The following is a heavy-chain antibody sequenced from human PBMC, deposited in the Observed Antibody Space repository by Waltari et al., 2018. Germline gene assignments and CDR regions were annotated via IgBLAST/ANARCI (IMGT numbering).Heavy chain of an antibody. Sequence: EVQLGESGGGLVQPGGSLRLSCAASGFTFSSSWMNWVRQAPGKGLGWVATIKQDGSEKDYVDSGNGRFTISRDNAKNSLFLQMSSLRAEDTAVYYCTRGGSMVRGGSIYWGQGTLVTVSS. CDR3: TRGGSMVRGGSIY. D-gene: IGHD3-10*01. V-gene: IGHV3-7*01. J-gene: IGHJ4*02. CDR2: IKQDGSEK. CDR1: GFTFSSSW.